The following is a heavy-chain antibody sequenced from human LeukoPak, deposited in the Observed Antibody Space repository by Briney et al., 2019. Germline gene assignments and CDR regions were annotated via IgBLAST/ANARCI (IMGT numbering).Heavy chain of an antibody. Sequence: PGGSLRLSCAASGFSFSNHSMNWVRQAPGKGLEWVSYISSSSRTKYYADSVKGRFTISRDNAKNSLYLQMNSLRAEDTAVYYCARRGGYGDSYWYFDLWGRGALVTVSS. V-gene: IGHV3-48*01. CDR2: ISSSSRTK. CDR3: ARRGGYGDSYWYFDL. J-gene: IGHJ2*01. D-gene: IGHD4-17*01. CDR1: GFSFSNHS.